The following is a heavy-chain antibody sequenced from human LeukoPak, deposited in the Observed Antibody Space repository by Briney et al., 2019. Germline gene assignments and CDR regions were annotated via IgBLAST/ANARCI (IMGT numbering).Heavy chain of an antibody. D-gene: IGHD3-22*01. Sequence: GGSLRLSCAASGFTLSSYGIHWVRQAPGKGLEWVAVIWYDGTNRYYVDSVRGRFTISRDNSKNALHLQMNSLRAEDTAVYYCAKGGHDYYDRSGYYYMSAFDIWGQGTMVTVSS. CDR2: IWYDGTNR. J-gene: IGHJ3*02. CDR1: GFTLSSYG. V-gene: IGHV3-33*06. CDR3: AKGGHDYYDRSGYYYMSAFDI.